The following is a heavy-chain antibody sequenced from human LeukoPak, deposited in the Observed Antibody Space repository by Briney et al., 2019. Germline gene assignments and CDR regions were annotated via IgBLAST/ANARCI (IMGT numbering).Heavy chain of an antibody. Sequence: KAGGSLRLSCAASGFTFSSYSMNWVRQAPGKGLEWVSSISSSSSNIYYADSVKGRFTISRDNAKNSLYLQMNSLRAEDTAVYYCASGADILTGYFGYWGQGTLVTVSS. CDR3: ASGADILTGYFGY. J-gene: IGHJ4*02. V-gene: IGHV3-21*01. CDR1: GFTFSSYS. CDR2: ISSSSSNI. D-gene: IGHD3-9*01.